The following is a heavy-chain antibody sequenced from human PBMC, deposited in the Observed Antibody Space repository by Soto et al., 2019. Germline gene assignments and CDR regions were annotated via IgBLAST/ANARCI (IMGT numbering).Heavy chain of an antibody. J-gene: IGHJ6*02. CDR3: ARGMGSSSMHYGMDV. CDR2: IYPGDSDT. D-gene: IGHD6-6*01. V-gene: IGHV5-51*01. Sequence: PGESLKISCKGSGYSFTSYWIGWVRQMPGKGLEWMGIIYPGDSDTRYSPSFQGQVTISADKSISTAYLQWSSLKASDTAMYYCARGMGSSSMHYGMDVWGQGTTVTVSS. CDR1: GYSFTSYW.